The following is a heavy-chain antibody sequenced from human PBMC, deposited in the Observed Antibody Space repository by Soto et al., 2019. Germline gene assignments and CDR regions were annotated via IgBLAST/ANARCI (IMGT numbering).Heavy chain of an antibody. Sequence: SVKVSCKASGGTFSSYAISWVRQAPGQGLEWMGGIIPIFGTANYAQKFQGRVTITADESTSTAYMELSSLRSEDTAVYYCAGRVVDTAMVLIFDYWGQGTLVTVSS. V-gene: IGHV1-69*13. CDR1: GGTFSSYA. CDR3: AGRVVDTAMVLIFDY. CDR2: IIPIFGTA. J-gene: IGHJ4*02. D-gene: IGHD5-18*01.